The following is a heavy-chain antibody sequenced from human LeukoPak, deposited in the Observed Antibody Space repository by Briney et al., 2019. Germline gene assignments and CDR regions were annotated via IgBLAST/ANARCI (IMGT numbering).Heavy chain of an antibody. J-gene: IGHJ4*02. CDR2: INHSGST. CDR3: ASQPLTLTSYYFDY. Sequence: SETLSLTCTVSGGSISNYYWSWIRQPPGKGLEWIGEINHSGSTNYNPSLKSRVTISVVTSKNQFSLQLNSVTPEDTAVYYCASQPLTLTSYYFDYWGQGTLVTVSS. V-gene: IGHV4-34*01. D-gene: IGHD4-17*01. CDR1: GGSISNYY.